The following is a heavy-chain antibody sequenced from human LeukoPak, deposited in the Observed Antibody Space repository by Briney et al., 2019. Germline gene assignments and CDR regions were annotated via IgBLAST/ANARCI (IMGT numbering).Heavy chain of an antibody. J-gene: IGHJ2*01. Sequence: GGSLRLSCAASGFTVSSNYMSWVRQAPGKGLEWVSVIYSGGSTYYADSVKGRFTISRDNSKNTLYLQMNSLRAEDTAVYYCARTPTVDWYFDLWGRGTLVTVSS. CDR3: ARTPTVDWYFDL. D-gene: IGHD4-17*01. CDR1: GFTVSSNY. CDR2: IYSGGST. V-gene: IGHV3-53*01.